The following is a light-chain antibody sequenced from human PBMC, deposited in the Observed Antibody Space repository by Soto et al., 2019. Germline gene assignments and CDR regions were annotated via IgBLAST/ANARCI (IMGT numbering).Light chain of an antibody. Sequence: ELVLTQSPATLSLSPGESVTLSCRASQSVDKYLGWYQQTPGQAPRLLIYDTSKKATGTPARFSGSGSGTDFTLTIGSLEPEDFAIYYCQQRFSWPLTFGGGTKVEIK. CDR2: DTS. CDR1: QSVDKY. J-gene: IGKJ4*01. V-gene: IGKV3-11*01. CDR3: QQRFSWPLT.